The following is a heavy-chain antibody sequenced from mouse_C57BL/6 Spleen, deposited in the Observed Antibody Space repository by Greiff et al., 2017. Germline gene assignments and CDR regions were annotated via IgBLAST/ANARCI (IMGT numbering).Heavy chain of an antibody. CDR2: IDPSDSYT. J-gene: IGHJ4*01. CDR3: ARGGSSGPYAMDY. V-gene: IGHV1-50*01. Sequence: QVQLQQPGAELVKPGASVKLSCKASGYTFTSYWMQWVKQRPGQGLEWIGEIDPSDSYTNYNQKFKGKATLTVDTSSSTAYMQLSSLTSEDSAVYYGARGGSSGPYAMDYWGQGTSVTVSS. CDR1: GYTFTSYW. D-gene: IGHD3-2*02.